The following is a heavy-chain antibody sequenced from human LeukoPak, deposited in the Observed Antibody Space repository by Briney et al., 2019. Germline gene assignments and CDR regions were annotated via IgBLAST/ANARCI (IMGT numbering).Heavy chain of an antibody. CDR1: GGSFSGYY. J-gene: IGHJ4*02. V-gene: IGHV4-34*01. CDR3: ARVPYSSSWYSEYYFDY. CDR2: INHSGST. Sequence: SETLSLTCAVYGGSFSGYYWSWIRQPPGKGLEWIGEINHSGSTNYNPSLKSRVTISVDTSKNQFSLKLSSVTAADTAVYYCARVPYSSSWYSEYYFDYWGQGTLVTVSS. D-gene: IGHD6-13*01.